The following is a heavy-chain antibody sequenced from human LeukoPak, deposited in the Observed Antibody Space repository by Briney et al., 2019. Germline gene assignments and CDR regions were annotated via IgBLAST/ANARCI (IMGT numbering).Heavy chain of an antibody. J-gene: IGHJ4*02. CDR1: GFTFSGYS. D-gene: IGHD1-1*01. V-gene: IGHV3-48*04. Sequence: GGSLRLSCVLSGFTFSGYSMTWVRQAPGEGLEWLSYISSSSSTIYYADSVKGRFTISRDNAKNSLYLQMNSLRAEDTAVYYCASGLRTGRTGYWGQGTLVTVSS. CDR3: ASGLRTGRTGY. CDR2: ISSSSSTI.